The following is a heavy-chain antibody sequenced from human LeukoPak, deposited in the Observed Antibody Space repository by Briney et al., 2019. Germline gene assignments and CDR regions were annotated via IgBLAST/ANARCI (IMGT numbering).Heavy chain of an antibody. J-gene: IGHJ6*02. CDR2: IYSGGST. V-gene: IGHV3-53*01. Sequence: GGSLRLSCAASGFTFSSNYMSWVRQAPEKGLEWVSVIYSGGSTYYADSVKGRFTISRDNSKNTLYLQMNSLRAEDTAVYYCARDRLRSYYYGMDVWGQGTTVTVSS. D-gene: IGHD3-3*01. CDR3: ARDRLRSYYYGMDV. CDR1: GFTFSSNY.